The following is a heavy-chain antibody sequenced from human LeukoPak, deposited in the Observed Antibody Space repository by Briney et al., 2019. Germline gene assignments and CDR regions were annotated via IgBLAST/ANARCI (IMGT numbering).Heavy chain of an antibody. J-gene: IGHJ5*02. CDR1: GYTFTSYD. CDR3: ARGSLQRITIFGVVIEGGNWFDP. Sequence: ASVKVSCKTSGYTFTSYDINWVRQATGQGLERMGWMNPNSGNTGYAQKFQGRVTMTRNTSISTAYMELSSLRSEDTAVYYCARGSLQRITIFGVVIEGGNWFDPWGQGTLVTVSS. D-gene: IGHD3-3*01. CDR2: MNPNSGNT. V-gene: IGHV1-8*01.